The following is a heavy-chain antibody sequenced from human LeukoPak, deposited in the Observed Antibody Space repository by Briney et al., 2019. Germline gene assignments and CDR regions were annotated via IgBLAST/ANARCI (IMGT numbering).Heavy chain of an antibody. J-gene: IGHJ4*02. CDR2: IRGKADNYAT. Sequence: GGSLRLSCAASGFIFSDQYIDWVRQAPGKGLEWVGRIRGKADNYATAYAASVQGRCTISRDDSQNTAYLQLNSLKTEDTAVYYCTQNNYWGQGALVTVSS. CDR1: GFIFSDQY. V-gene: IGHV3-73*01. CDR3: TQNNY.